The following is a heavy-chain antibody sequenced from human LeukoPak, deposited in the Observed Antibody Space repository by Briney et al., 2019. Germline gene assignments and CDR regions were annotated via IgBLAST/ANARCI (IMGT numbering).Heavy chain of an antibody. Sequence: HAGGSLRLSCAASGFTFSSYGMIWVRQAPGKGLEWVSGISGSGGSTYVADSVKGRFTVSRDNSKNTLYLQMNSLRADDTAVYYCAKDRPTVYSSSWLHFLDSWGQGTLVTVSS. D-gene: IGHD6-13*01. CDR3: AKDRPTVYSSSWLHFLDS. CDR1: GFTFSSYG. V-gene: IGHV3-23*01. J-gene: IGHJ4*02. CDR2: ISGSGGST.